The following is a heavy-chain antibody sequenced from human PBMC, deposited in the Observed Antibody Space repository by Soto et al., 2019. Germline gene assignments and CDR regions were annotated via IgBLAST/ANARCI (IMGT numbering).Heavy chain of an antibody. D-gene: IGHD5-18*01. Sequence: PAETLSLTCIVSGGSISGYYWSWIRQPAGKELEWIERIYSDGTTNYNPSIKGRGTMSVDTTKKQISLKLTSVTAGDTAMYYCARDRGYRSGSFGSWGQGVLGTVSS. V-gene: IGHV4-4*07. CDR2: IYSDGTT. J-gene: IGHJ5*02. CDR3: ARDRGYRSGSFGS. CDR1: GGSISGYY.